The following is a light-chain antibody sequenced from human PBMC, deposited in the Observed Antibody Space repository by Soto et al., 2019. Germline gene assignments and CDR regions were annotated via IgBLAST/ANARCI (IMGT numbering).Light chain of an antibody. Sequence: QSVLTQPPSASGTPGQRVTMSCSGSSSDVGSNTVNWYQQLPGTAAKLLIYSNVERPSGVPDRFSGSKTGTSAALAISGRQSADEDDYYCAAWDASLSAYVFGTGTKVTVL. J-gene: IGLJ1*01. V-gene: IGLV1-44*01. CDR2: SNV. CDR3: AAWDASLSAYV. CDR1: SSDVGSNT.